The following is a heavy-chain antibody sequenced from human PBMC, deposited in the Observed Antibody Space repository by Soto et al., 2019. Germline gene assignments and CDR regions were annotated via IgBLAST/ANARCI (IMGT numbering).Heavy chain of an antibody. J-gene: IGHJ6*02. D-gene: IGHD6-19*01. CDR1: GCNFDDYA. CDR3: AKDIAPAGTSYYGMDV. CDR2: ISWNSGSI. V-gene: IGHV3-9*01. Sequence: FLRHSYAASGCNFDDYAMHWVRQAHGKGLEWVSGISWNSGSIGYADSVKGRFTISRDNAKNSLYLQMNSLRAEDTALYYCAKDIAPAGTSYYGMDVWGQGTTVTVS.